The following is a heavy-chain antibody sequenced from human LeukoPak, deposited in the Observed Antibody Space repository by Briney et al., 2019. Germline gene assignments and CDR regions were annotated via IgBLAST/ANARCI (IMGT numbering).Heavy chain of an antibody. Sequence: GGSLRLSCAASGLTFTIYDFHWVRQVTGKRLEWVSGIGKGGDTYYAGSVKGRFTISRENAKSSLYLQMNSLRAGDTAVYFCTRGAAGFDIWGQGTMVIVAS. CDR3: TRGAAGFDI. J-gene: IGHJ3*02. CDR2: IGKGGDT. CDR1: GLTFTIYD. V-gene: IGHV3-13*01.